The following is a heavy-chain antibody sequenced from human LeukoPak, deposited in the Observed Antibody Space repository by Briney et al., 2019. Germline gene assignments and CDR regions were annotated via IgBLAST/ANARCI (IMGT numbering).Heavy chain of an antibody. Sequence: GSLRLSCTTSGFSFSGYWMHWVRQAPGKGLEWVSSISSSSSYIYYADSVKGRFTISRDNAKNSLYLQMNSLRAEDTAVYYCARGKYGDQYYFDYWGQGTLVTVSS. D-gene: IGHD4-17*01. V-gene: IGHV3-21*01. CDR3: ARGKYGDQYYFDY. J-gene: IGHJ4*02. CDR1: GFSFSGYW. CDR2: ISSSSSYI.